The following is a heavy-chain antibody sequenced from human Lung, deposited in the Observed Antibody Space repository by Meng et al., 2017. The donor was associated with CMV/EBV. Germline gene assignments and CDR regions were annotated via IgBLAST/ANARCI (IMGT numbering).Heavy chain of an antibody. CDR2: IYHSGST. CDR1: GGSFIINGYY. Sequence: QLQVKGSGPGLVKPAASLPLTCTVAGGSFIINGYYWDWVRQPPGKGLEWIGAIYHSGSTSYNPSLQSRVTMFVETSKNQFSLMLTSVTATDTAVYYCARRRGGSGRDCWGQGTLVTVSS. D-gene: IGHD3-10*01. CDR3: ARRRGGSGRDC. V-gene: IGHV4-39*01. J-gene: IGHJ4*02.